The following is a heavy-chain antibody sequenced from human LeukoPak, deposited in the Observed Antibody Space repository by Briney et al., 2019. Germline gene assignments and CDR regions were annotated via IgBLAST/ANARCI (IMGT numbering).Heavy chain of an antibody. CDR3: AREIAWNPGNWFDP. CDR1: GFTFSSYA. J-gene: IGHJ5*02. V-gene: IGHV3-20*04. CDR2: INWNGGST. D-gene: IGHD1-1*01. Sequence: GGSLRLSCAASGFTFSSYAMSWVRQAPGKGLEWVSGINWNGGSTVYADSVKGRFTISRDNAKNSLYLQMNSLRAEDTALYYCAREIAWNPGNWFDPWGQGTLVTVSS.